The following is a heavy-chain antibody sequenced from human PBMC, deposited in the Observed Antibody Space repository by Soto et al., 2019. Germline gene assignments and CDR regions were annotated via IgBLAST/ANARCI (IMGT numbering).Heavy chain of an antibody. V-gene: IGHV1-3*01. CDR3: ARDLYSSSWFWFDP. CDR2: ITAGDAKT. CDR1: GYNVTQYR. J-gene: IGHJ5*02. D-gene: IGHD2-2*01. Sequence: QVQLVQSGADVKKPGASVKISCKASGYNVTQYRIHWVRQAPGQRLEGMGWITAGDAKTEYSQKFQGRVTICRDISATTVYLDLDSLRSEDTAVYYCARDLYSSSWFWFDPWGRGTQVIVSS.